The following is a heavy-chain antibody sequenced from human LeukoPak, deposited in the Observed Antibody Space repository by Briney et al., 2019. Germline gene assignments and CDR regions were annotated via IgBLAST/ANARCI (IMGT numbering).Heavy chain of an antibody. V-gene: IGHV3-7*03. CDR2: IKQDGRDT. CDR1: GVTFNTHW. Sequence: PGGSLRLSCAASGVTFNTHWMSWVRQAPGKGLEWVANIKQDGRDTYYVDSVKGRFTISRDNAKNSLNLQMNSLRAEDTAMYYCATSEGYWGQGTLVTVSS. CDR3: ATSEGY. J-gene: IGHJ4*02.